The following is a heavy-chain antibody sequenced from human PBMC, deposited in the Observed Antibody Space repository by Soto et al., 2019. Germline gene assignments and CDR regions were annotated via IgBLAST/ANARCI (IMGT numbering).Heavy chain of an antibody. J-gene: IGHJ6*02. CDR3: ATHGGSYGSGSSYNPGHYYGMDV. V-gene: IGHV5-10-1*01. D-gene: IGHD3-10*01. CDR2: IDPSDSYT. Sequence: HGESLKISCKGSGYSFTSYWISRVRQMPGKGLEWMGRIDPSDSYTNYSPSFQGHVTISADKSISTAYLQWSSLKASDTAMYYCATHGGSYGSGSSYNPGHYYGMDVWGQGTTVTVSS. CDR1: GYSFTSYW.